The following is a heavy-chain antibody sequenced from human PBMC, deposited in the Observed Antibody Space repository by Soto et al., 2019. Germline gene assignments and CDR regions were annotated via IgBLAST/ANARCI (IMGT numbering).Heavy chain of an antibody. CDR2: IIPIFGTA. V-gene: IGHV1-69*01. Sequence: QVQLVQSGAEVKKPGSSVKVSCNASGGTFSSYAISWVRQAPGQGLEWMGGIIPIFGTANYAQKFQGRVTITADESTSTAYMELSSLRAEDTAVYYCARASTVVNPDNWFDPWGQGTLVTVSS. D-gene: IGHD4-17*01. CDR1: GGTFSSYA. CDR3: ARASTVVNPDNWFDP. J-gene: IGHJ5*02.